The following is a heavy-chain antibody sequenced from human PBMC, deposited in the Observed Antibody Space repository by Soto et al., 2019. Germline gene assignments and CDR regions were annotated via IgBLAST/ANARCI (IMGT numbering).Heavy chain of an antibody. CDR3: AREGSNGLYYYYGMDV. J-gene: IGHJ6*02. CDR2: IIPIFGTA. D-gene: IGHD4-4*01. CDR1: GGTFSSYA. V-gene: IGHV1-69*12. Sequence: QVQLVQSGAEVKKPGSSVKVSCKASGGTFSSYAISWVRQAPGQGLEWMGGIIPIFGTANYAQKFQGRVTITADESTSTAYMELSSLRSAATAVYYCAREGSNGLYYYYGMDVWGQGTTVTVSS.